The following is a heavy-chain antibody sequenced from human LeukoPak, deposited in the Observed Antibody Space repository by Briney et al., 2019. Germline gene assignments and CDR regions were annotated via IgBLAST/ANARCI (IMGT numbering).Heavy chain of an antibody. CDR3: ARLSGSYGRYYYYYYGMDV. CDR1: GYTFTSYG. V-gene: IGHV1-18*01. J-gene: IGHJ6*02. D-gene: IGHD1-26*01. CDR2: ISAYNGNT. Sequence: ASVKVSCKASGYTFTSYGISWVRQAPGQGLEWMGWISAYNGNTNYAQKLQGRVTMTTDTSTSTAYMEPRSLRSDDTAVYYCARLSGSYGRYYYYYYGMDVWGQGTTVTVSS.